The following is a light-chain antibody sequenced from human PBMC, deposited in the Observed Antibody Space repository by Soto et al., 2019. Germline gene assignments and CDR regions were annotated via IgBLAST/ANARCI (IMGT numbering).Light chain of an antibody. CDR1: QSVSGY. J-gene: IGKJ5*01. V-gene: IGKV3-11*01. CDR3: QHRRSWPIT. CDR2: DIC. Sequence: VLAQSQGTLSLSRGERATLSCRASQSVSGYLAWYQQKPGQAPRLLIYDICQRATGIPAMFSGSGSATDFTLIISSLEPEDFAVYYCQHRRSWPITFGQGTRLEIK.